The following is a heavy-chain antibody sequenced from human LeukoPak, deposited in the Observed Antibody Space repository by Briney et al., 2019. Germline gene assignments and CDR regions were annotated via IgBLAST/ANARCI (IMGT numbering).Heavy chain of an antibody. D-gene: IGHD3-9*01. V-gene: IGHV3-21*01. CDR3: ARVQGDIGYYYYYGMDV. J-gene: IGHJ6*02. Sequence: GGSLRLSCAASGFTFSSYSMNWVRQAPGKGLEWVSSISSSSSYIYYADSVKGRFTISRDNAKNSLYLQMNSLRAEDTAVYYCARVQGDIGYYYYYGMDVWGQGTTATVSS. CDR1: GFTFSSYS. CDR2: ISSSSSYI.